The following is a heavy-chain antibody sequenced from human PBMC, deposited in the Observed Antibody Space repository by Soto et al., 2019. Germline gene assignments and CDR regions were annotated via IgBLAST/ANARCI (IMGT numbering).Heavy chain of an antibody. Sequence: QVQLVQSGAEVKKPGSSVRVSCKNSGDSFSKYTANWVRQAPRQGLEWIGGFIPRFGTTNFATTIQGRVTVTAGQSMNRVYMELSRLRSEDTVLYYCARVRGLYNGCGAQLDSWGQGTLVTVSS. J-gene: IGHJ4*02. CDR1: GDSFSKYT. CDR3: ARVRGLYNGCGAQLDS. D-gene: IGHD1-1*01. V-gene: IGHV1-69*19. CDR2: FIPRFGTT.